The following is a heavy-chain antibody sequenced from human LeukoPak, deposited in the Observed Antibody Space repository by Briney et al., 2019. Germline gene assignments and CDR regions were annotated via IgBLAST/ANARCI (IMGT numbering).Heavy chain of an antibody. J-gene: IGHJ3*02. CDR1: GFTFSSYA. V-gene: IGHV3-53*01. CDR3: ARTGPGMGAFDI. Sequence: GGSLRLSCAASGFTFSSYAMSWVRQAPGKGLEWVSVIYSGGSTCYADSVKGRFTISRDNSKNTLYLQMNSLRAEDTAVYYCARTGPGMGAFDIWGQGTMVTVSS. CDR2: IYSGGST. D-gene: IGHD2-8*01.